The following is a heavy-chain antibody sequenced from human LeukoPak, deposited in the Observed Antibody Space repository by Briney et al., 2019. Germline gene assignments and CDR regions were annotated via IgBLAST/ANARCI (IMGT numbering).Heavy chain of an antibody. Sequence: ASVKVSYKASGYTFTSYGISWVRQAPGQGLEWMGWISAYNGNTNYAQKLQGRVTMTTDTSTSTAYMELRSLRSDDTAVYYCARGIVVVVAATPGYYGMDVWGQGTTVTVSS. J-gene: IGHJ6*02. D-gene: IGHD2-15*01. CDR3: ARGIVVVVAATPGYYGMDV. V-gene: IGHV1-18*01. CDR2: ISAYNGNT. CDR1: GYTFTSYG.